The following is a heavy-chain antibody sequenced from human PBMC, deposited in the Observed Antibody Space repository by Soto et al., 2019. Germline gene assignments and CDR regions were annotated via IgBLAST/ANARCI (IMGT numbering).Heavy chain of an antibody. J-gene: IGHJ4*02. Sequence: GGSLRLSCAASGFSSSSSGMHWARKAPGKGLEWVAVISYDGSNKFYADSVKGRFTISRDNFRNTLYLQMNSLRAEATPAHYPGKAFPSWNYFDYWGQGTLGTVSS. CDR2: ISYDGSNK. CDR1: GFSSSSSG. V-gene: IGHV3-30*18. CDR3: GKAFPSWNYFDY. D-gene: IGHD2-15*01.